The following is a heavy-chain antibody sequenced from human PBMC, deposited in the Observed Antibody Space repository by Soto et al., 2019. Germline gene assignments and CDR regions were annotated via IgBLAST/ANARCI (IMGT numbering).Heavy chain of an antibody. D-gene: IGHD5-18*01. CDR1: GFTFSNAW. CDR2: ITSKSGGGTT. Sequence: EVQLVESGGGLVQPGGSLRLSCAASGFTFSNAWMNWVRQAPGKGLEWVGRITSKSGGGTTDYAATVKDRFTISKDDSKNTRYLQMNSLKTEDTVVYYCNTRVPRINTWLQLLAALDIWGQGTMVTVSS. V-gene: IGHV3-15*07. CDR3: NTRVPRINTWLQLLAALDI. J-gene: IGHJ3*02.